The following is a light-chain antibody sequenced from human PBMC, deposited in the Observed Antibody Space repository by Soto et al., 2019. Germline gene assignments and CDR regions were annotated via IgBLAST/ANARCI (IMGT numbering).Light chain of an antibody. CDR3: KHYGRAPM. CDR2: GAS. V-gene: IGKV3-20*01. J-gene: IGKJ1*01. Sequence: VLTQSPATLSLSPGESATLSCRASQSVSSYLAWYQQKNGQAPRLLIYGASSRSTGIQDRFSGSGSGTELTLTISRLEPEDFAVYYCKHYGRAPMFGQGTKVDIK. CDR1: QSVSSY.